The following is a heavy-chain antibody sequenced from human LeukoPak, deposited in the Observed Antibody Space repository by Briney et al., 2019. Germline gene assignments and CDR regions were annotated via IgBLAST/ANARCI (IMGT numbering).Heavy chain of an antibody. V-gene: IGHV1-8*01. CDR2: MNPNSGNT. J-gene: IGHJ4*02. CDR3: ARVDSDVAVAGTSAGADY. D-gene: IGHD6-19*01. Sequence: ASVTVSCKASGYTFTSYDINWVRQATGQGLEWMGWMNPNSGNTGYAQKFQGRVTMTRNTSISTAYMELSSLRSEDTAVYYCARVDSDVAVAGTSAGADYWGQGTLVTVSS. CDR1: GYTFTSYD.